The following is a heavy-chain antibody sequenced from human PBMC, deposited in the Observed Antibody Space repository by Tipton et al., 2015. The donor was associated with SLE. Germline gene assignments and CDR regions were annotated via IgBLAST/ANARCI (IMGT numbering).Heavy chain of an antibody. CDR3: ARNKAVAGTVIEY. Sequence: TLSLTCIVPGGSIKNHYWSWIRQAPGMGLEWIGYIYYSGGTNYNPSLKSRVTMSVDTSKNQFSLKLTSLTAADTALYYCARNKAVAGTVIEYWGPGTLVTVSS. CDR1: GGSIKNHY. V-gene: IGHV4-59*11. J-gene: IGHJ4*02. CDR2: IYYSGGT. D-gene: IGHD6-19*01.